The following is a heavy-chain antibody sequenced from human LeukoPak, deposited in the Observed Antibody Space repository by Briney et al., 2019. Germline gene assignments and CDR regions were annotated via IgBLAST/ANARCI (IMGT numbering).Heavy chain of an antibody. CDR3: ARDGGNDWFDP. D-gene: IGHD1-1*01. J-gene: IGHJ5*02. CDR2: IRGSSNYI. CDR1: GFTFRSYS. Sequence: GGSLRLSCAASGFTFRSYSMNWVRQAPGKGLEWVSSIRGSSNYIYYADSVKGRFTISRDNAKNSLYLQMNSLRVEDTAVYYCARDGGNDWFDPWGQGTLVTVSS. V-gene: IGHV3-21*01.